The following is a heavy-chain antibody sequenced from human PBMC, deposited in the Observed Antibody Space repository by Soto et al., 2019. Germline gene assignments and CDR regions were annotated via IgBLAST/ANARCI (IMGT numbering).Heavy chain of an antibody. J-gene: IGHJ6*02. Sequence: PSETLSLTCTFSGGSISSGDYYLSWIRQPPGKGLEWIGYIYYSGSTYYNPSLKSRVTISVDTSKNQFSLKLSSVTAADTAVYYCARDRGYRLGGMDVWGQGTTVTVSS. V-gene: IGHV4-30-4*01. D-gene: IGHD5-18*01. CDR2: IYYSGST. CDR1: GGSISSGDYY. CDR3: ARDRGYRLGGMDV.